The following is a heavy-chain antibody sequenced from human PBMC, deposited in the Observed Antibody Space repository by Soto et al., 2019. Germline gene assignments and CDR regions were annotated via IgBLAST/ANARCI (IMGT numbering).Heavy chain of an antibody. J-gene: IGHJ6*02. D-gene: IGHD3-10*01. V-gene: IGHV4-59*01. CDR3: ASTYYYGSGSPYYYYYGMDV. Sequence: SETLSLTCTVSGGSISSYYWSWIRQPPGKGLEWIGYIYYSGSTNYNPSLKSRVTISVDTSKNQFSLKLSSVTAADTAVYYCASTYYYGSGSPYYYYYGMDVWGQGTTVTLSS. CDR2: IYYSGST. CDR1: GGSISSYY.